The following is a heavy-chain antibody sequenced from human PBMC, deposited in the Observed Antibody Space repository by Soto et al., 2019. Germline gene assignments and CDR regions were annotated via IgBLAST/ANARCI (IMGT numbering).Heavy chain of an antibody. V-gene: IGHV4-39*01. CDR3: ARHVRFLEWLLTNWFDP. CDR1: GGSISSSSYY. CDR2: IYYSGST. D-gene: IGHD3-3*01. Sequence: QLQLQESGPGLVKPSETLSLTCTVSGGSISSSSYYWGWIRQPPGKGLEWIGSIYYSGSTYYNPSLKSRVTISVDTSKNQFSLKLSSVTAADTAVYYCARHVRFLEWLLTNWFDPWGQGTLVNVSS. J-gene: IGHJ5*02.